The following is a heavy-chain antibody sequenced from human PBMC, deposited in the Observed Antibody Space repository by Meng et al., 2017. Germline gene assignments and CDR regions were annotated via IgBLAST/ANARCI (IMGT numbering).Heavy chain of an antibody. CDR1: GVTFGSYG. CDR2: IWYDGSNK. Sequence: QVELVGCGGGVVRAGGSLRLSWTALGVTFGSYGMHWVRQAPGKGLEWVAVIWYDGSNKYYADSVKGRFTISRDNSKNTLYLQMNSLRAEDTAVYYCARGLSTTYWYFDLWGRGTLVTVSS. V-gene: IGHV3-33*01. CDR3: ARGLSTTYWYFDL. D-gene: IGHD2/OR15-2a*01. J-gene: IGHJ2*01.